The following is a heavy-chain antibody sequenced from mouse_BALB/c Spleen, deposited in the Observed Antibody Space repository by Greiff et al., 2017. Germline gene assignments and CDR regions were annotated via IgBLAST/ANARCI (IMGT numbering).Heavy chain of an antibody. Sequence: VQLQQSGPGLVKPSQSLSLTCTVTGYSITSDYAWNWIRQFPGNKLEWMGYISYSGSTSYNPSLKSRISITRDTSKNQFFLQLNSVTTEDTATYYCARDYGSSYGYWGQGTLVTVSA. CDR2: ISYSGST. D-gene: IGHD1-1*01. J-gene: IGHJ3*01. CDR1: GYSITSDYA. CDR3: ARDYGSSYGY. V-gene: IGHV3-2*02.